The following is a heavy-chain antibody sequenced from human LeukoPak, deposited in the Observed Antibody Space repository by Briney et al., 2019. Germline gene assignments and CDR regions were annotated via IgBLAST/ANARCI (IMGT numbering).Heavy chain of an antibody. CDR3: ARGACRSTSCYNMFFDY. V-gene: IGHV4-31*03. CDR1: GGSISSGGYY. CDR2: IYYSGST. Sequence: KPSETLSLTCTVSGGSISSGGYYWSWIRQHPGKGLEWIGYIYYSGSTYYNPSLKSRVTISVDTSKNQSSLKLSSVTAADTAVYYCARGACRSTSCYNMFFDYWGQGTLVTVSS. J-gene: IGHJ4*02. D-gene: IGHD2-2*02.